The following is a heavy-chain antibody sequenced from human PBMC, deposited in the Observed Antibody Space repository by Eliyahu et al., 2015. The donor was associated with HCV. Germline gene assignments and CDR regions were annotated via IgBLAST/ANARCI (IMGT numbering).Heavy chain of an antibody. CDR2: IHTTNLHGETT. V-gene: IGHV3-15*07. D-gene: IGHD2-15*01. J-gene: IGHJ4*02. CDR3: TREPYPASASIDS. Sequence: SCSASGFSFIEAWMNWVRQAPGKGLEWVGRIHTTNLHGETTIDYGAAVKGRFIISRDDSRSTLFLQMNALRTDDTAVYYCTREPYPASASIDSWGQGTLVTVSS. CDR1: GFSFIEAW.